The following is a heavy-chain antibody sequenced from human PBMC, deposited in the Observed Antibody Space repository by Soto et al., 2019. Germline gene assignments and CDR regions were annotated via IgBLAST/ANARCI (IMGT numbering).Heavy chain of an antibody. CDR2: IYPGDSDT. Sequence: PGESLKISCKGSGYSFTSYWIGWVRRMPWKGLEWMGIIYPGDSDTRYSPSFQGQVTISADKSISTAYLQWSSLKASDTAMYYCARRRSHPNFRFLAMGMDVWGEGTPVTVSS. CDR3: ARRRSHPNFRFLAMGMDV. J-gene: IGHJ6*04. V-gene: IGHV5-51*01. CDR1: GYSFTSYW. D-gene: IGHD3-3*01.